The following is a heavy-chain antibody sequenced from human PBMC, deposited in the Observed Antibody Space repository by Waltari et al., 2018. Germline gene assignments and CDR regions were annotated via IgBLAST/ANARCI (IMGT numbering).Heavy chain of an antibody. Sequence: QVQLVQSGAEVKKPGSSVKVSCKASGGTFSSYAISWVRQAPGQGLEWMGRILPIFGTANYAQKFQGRVTITADKPTSTAYMERSSLRSEDTAVYYCAVGLRSSSSDYWGQGTLVTVSS. CDR3: AVGLRSSSSDY. CDR1: GGTFSSYA. J-gene: IGHJ4*02. CDR2: ILPIFGTA. V-gene: IGHV1-69*08. D-gene: IGHD2-15*01.